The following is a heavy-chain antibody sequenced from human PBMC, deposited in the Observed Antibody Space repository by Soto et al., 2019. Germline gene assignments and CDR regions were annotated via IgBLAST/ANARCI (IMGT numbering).Heavy chain of an antibody. CDR2: ISYDGTNK. CDR1: AFTFSSYG. CDR3: AKETTLYSSSWYLSGMDV. D-gene: IGHD6-13*01. V-gene: IGHV3-30*18. J-gene: IGHJ6*02. Sequence: QVQLVESGGGVDQPGRSLRLSCAASAFTFSSYGMHWFRQAPGKGLEWVAVISYDGTNKYYTESVKGRFTISRDNAKNTLYLQMNSLRAEDTAVYFCAKETTLYSSSWYLSGMDVWGQGTTVTVSS.